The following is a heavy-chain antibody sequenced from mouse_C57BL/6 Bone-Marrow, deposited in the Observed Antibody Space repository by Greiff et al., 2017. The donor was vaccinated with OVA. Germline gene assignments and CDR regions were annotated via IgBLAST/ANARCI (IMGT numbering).Heavy chain of an antibody. CDR1: GYTFTSYW. Sequence: QVQLQQPGAELVKPGASVKVSCKASGYTFTSYWMHWVKQRPGQGLEWIGRIHPSDSDTNYNQKFKGKATLTVDKSSSTAYMQLSSRTSEDSAVYYCAIAGGLLSIYYAMDYWGQGTSVTVAS. CDR2: IHPSDSDT. CDR3: AIAGGLLSIYYAMDY. V-gene: IGHV1-74*01. J-gene: IGHJ4*01. D-gene: IGHD1-1*02.